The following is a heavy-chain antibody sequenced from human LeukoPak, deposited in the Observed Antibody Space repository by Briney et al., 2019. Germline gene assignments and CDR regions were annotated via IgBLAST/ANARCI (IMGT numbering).Heavy chain of an antibody. CDR3: ARDVLLWFGELSPQDV. D-gene: IGHD3-10*01. CDR1: GGSFSGYY. Sequence: PSETLSLTCAVYGGSFSGYYWSWIRQPPGKGLEWIGEINHSGSTNYNPSLKSRVTISVDTSKNQFSLKLSSVTAADTAVYYCARDVLLWFGELSPQDVWGKGTTVTISS. J-gene: IGHJ6*04. V-gene: IGHV4-34*01. CDR2: INHSGST.